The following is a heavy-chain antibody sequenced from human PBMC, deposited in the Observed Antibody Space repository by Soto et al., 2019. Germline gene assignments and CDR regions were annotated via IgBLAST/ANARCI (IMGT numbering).Heavy chain of an antibody. CDR1: GGSISSGGYY. CDR2: IYYSGST. J-gene: IGHJ4*02. D-gene: IGHD5-18*01. Sequence: SETLSLTCTVSGGSISSGGYYWSWIRQHPGKGLEWIGYIYYSGSTYYNPSLKSRVTMSVDTSKNQFSLKLSSVTAADTAVYYCATNSDTAMVRPQVDYWGQGTLVTVSS. CDR3: ATNSDTAMVRPQVDY. V-gene: IGHV4-31*03.